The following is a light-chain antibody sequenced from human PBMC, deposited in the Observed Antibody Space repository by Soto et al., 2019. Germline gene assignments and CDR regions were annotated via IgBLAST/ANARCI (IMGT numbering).Light chain of an antibody. CDR2: GNS. J-gene: IGLJ1*01. CDR1: SSNIGAGYD. CDR3: QSYDSSLSGYV. Sequence: QSVLTHPPSVSVAPGQRVTISCAGSSSNIGAGYDVHWYQQLPRTAPKLLIYGNSNRPSGVPDRFSGSKSGTSASLAITRLQAEDEADYYCQSYDSSLSGYVFGTGTKVTVL. V-gene: IGLV1-40*01.